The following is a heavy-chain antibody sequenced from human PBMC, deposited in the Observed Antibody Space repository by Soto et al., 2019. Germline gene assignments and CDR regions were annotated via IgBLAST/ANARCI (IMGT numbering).Heavy chain of an antibody. CDR3: AKSEEGYWFYDSRGYYYYFDS. J-gene: IGHJ4*02. CDR1: GFTFSSYA. D-gene: IGHD3-22*01. Sequence: GGSLRLSCAASGFTFSSYAMSWVRQAPGKGLEWVSAISGSGSSTYYADSVRGRFTISRDNSKNTLYLQMNSLRAQDTAVYYCAKSEEGYWFYDSRGYYYYFDSSAQRPPVTVSS. CDR2: ISGSGSST. V-gene: IGHV3-23*01.